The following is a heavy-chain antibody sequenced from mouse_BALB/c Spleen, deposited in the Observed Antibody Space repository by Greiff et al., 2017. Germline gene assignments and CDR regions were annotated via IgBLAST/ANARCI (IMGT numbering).Heavy chain of an antibody. Sequence: EVKLVESGPGLVKPSQSLSLTCSVTGYSITSGYYWNWIRQFPGNKLEWMGYISYDGSNNYNPSLKNRISITRDTSKNQFFLKLNSVTTEDTATYYCALSTMITTYYAMDYWGQGTSVTVSS. V-gene: IGHV3-6*02. CDR1: GYSITSGYY. CDR3: ALSTMITTYYAMDY. D-gene: IGHD2-4*01. J-gene: IGHJ4*01. CDR2: ISYDGSN.